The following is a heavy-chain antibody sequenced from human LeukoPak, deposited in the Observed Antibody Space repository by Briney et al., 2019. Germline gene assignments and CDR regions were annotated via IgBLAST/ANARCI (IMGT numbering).Heavy chain of an antibody. CDR2: ISGSGGST. CDR3: AKTRSGYSPQYYFDY. CDR1: GFTFSSYA. V-gene: IGHV3-23*01. D-gene: IGHD3-3*01. J-gene: IGHJ4*02. Sequence: GGSLRLSCAASGFTFSSYAMSWVRQAPGKGLEWVSAISGSGGSTYYADSVKGRFTISRDNSKNTLYLQMNSLSAEETAVYYCAKTRSGYSPQYYFDYWGQGTLVTVSS.